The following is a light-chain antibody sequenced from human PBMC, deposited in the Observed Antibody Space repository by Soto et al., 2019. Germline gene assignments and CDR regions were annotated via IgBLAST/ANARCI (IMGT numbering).Light chain of an antibody. V-gene: IGKV1D-13*01. CDR1: QGISSA. Sequence: AIQLTKSPSSLSASVGDRVTITCRASQGISSALAWYQQKPGKAPKLLIYDASSVESGVPSRFRGSVSGTDFTLTISSLQPEDFATYHCQLFNNYPLTFGGGTKVEIK. CDR3: QLFNNYPLT. CDR2: DAS. J-gene: IGKJ4*01.